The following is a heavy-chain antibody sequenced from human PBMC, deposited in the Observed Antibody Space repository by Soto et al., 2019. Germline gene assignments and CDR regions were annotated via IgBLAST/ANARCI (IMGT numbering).Heavy chain of an antibody. CDR1: GYTFSGFY. J-gene: IGHJ4*02. CDR3: ASAAVTGTAGLDF. Sequence: ASVKVSCKASGYTFSGFYMHWVRQAPGQGLEWMGWINPNSGGTKSAEKFQGRVTMTRDTSISTAYMELSRLTSDDTAVYYCASAAVTGTAGLDFWGQGSQVTVSS. D-gene: IGHD6-19*01. V-gene: IGHV1-2*02. CDR2: INPNSGGT.